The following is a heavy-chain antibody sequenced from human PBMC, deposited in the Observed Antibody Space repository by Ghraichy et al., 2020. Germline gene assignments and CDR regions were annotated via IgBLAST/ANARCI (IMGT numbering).Heavy chain of an antibody. Sequence: GGSLRLSCAASGFTVSSNYMSWVRQAPGKGLEWVSVIYSGGSTYYAASVKGRLTISRDNSKNTLYLQMNSLRAEDTAVYYCARATVTKYYFDYWGQGTLVTVSS. V-gene: IGHV3-66*01. CDR2: IYSGGST. J-gene: IGHJ4*02. CDR3: ARATVTKYYFDY. CDR1: GFTVSSNY. D-gene: IGHD4-17*01.